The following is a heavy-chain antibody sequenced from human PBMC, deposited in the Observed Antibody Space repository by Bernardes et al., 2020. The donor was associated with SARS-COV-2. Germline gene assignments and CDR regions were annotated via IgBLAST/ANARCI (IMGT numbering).Heavy chain of an antibody. CDR2: IWFDGSVK. J-gene: IGHJ6*02. Sequence: GGSLRLSCAAFGFIFSSHDIHWVRQTPGRGLEWVAGIWFDGSVKVNAGVAKGRFSISRDNSERTVYLRMNSLTGEDSAIYYCARDGGGRCSGDTCHALHGMDVWGRGTTVTVSS. D-gene: IGHD2-15*01. CDR1: GFIFSSHD. V-gene: IGHV3-33*01. CDR3: ARDGGGRCSGDTCHALHGMDV.